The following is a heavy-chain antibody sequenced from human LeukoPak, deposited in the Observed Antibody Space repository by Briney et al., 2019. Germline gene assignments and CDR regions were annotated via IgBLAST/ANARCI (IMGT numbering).Heavy chain of an antibody. Sequence: PSETLSLTCTVSGGSISSSSYYWGWIRQPPGKGLEWIGSIYYSGSTYYNPSLKSRVTISVDTSKNQFSLKLSSVTAADTAVYYCARTGIAVAGNMYYFDYWGQGTLVTVSS. J-gene: IGHJ4*02. CDR3: ARTGIAVAGNMYYFDY. CDR1: GGSISSSSYY. CDR2: IYYSGST. D-gene: IGHD6-19*01. V-gene: IGHV4-39*01.